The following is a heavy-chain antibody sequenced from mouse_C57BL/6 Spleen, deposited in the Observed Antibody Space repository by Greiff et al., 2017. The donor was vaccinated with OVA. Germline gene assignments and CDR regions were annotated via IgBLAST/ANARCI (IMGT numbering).Heavy chain of an antibody. CDR1: GYTFTSYW. CDR3: ARDFDD. J-gene: IGHJ2*01. CDR2: IEPSDSYT. V-gene: IGHV1-69*01. Sequence: QVQLQQPGAELVMPGASVKLSCTASGYTFTSYWMHWVKQRPGQGLEWIGEIEPSDSYTNYNQKFKGKSTLTVDKSSSTAYMQLSSLTSEDSAVYYCARDFDDWGQGTTLTVSS.